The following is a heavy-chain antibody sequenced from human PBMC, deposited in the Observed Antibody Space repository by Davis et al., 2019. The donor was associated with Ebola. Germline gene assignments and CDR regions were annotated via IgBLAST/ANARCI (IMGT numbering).Heavy chain of an antibody. Sequence: GESLKISCAASGFIFTNYDMSWVRQLPATGLESVSTVSGSGGHTQYSDSVRGRFTISRDNSKNTLYLQMNSLRAEDTATYYCARYCHYPDCSYFDCWGQGTVVAVSS. CDR3: ARYCHYPDCSYFDC. J-gene: IGHJ4*02. CDR1: GFIFTNYD. V-gene: IGHV3-23*01. CDR2: VSGSGGHT. D-gene: IGHD2-15*01.